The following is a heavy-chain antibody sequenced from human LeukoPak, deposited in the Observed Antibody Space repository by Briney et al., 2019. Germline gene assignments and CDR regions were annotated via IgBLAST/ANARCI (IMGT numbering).Heavy chain of an antibody. CDR2: IYYSGTT. D-gene: IGHD5-18*01. CDR1: GGSVNGHY. V-gene: IGHV4-59*02. Sequence: KPSETLSLTCTVSGGSVNGHYWSWIRQPPGKGMEWIGYIYYSGTTNYNPSLKSRVTMLLHTSKNQFSLKLNSVTAADTAVYFCAREITVDTAMVAAFDIWGQGTMVTVSS. CDR3: AREITVDTAMVAAFDI. J-gene: IGHJ3*02.